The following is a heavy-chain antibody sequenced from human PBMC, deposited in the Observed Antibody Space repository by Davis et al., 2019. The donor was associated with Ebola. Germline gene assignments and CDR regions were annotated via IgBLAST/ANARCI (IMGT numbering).Heavy chain of an antibody. CDR2: INHSGST. CDR1: GGSFSGYY. J-gene: IGHJ4*02. Sequence: PSETLSLTCAVYGGSFSGYYWSWIRQPPGKGLEWIGEINHSGSTNYNPSLKSRVTISVDTSKNQFSLKLGSVTAADTAVYYCASVDSSGYYLFDYWGQGTLVTVSS. CDR3: ASVDSSGYYLFDY. D-gene: IGHD3-22*01. V-gene: IGHV4-34*01.